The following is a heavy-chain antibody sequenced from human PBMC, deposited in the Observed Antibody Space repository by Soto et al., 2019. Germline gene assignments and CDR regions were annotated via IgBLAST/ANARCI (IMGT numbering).Heavy chain of an antibody. CDR1: GFTFSSYA. CDR3: AKPVAAAPRYYYYGLDV. V-gene: IGHV3-23*01. CDR2: ISGSGGST. Sequence: GGSLRLSCAASGFTFSSYAMSWVRQAPGKGLEWVSAISGSGGSTYYADSVKGRFTISRDNSKNTLYLQMNSLRAEDTAVYYCAKPVAAAPRYYYYGLDVWGQGTTVTVSS. D-gene: IGHD6-13*01. J-gene: IGHJ6*02.